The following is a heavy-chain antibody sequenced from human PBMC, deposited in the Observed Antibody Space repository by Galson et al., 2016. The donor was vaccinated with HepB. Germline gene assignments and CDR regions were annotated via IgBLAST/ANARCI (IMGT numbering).Heavy chain of an antibody. D-gene: IGHD2/OR15-2a*01. CDR2: IAYDGSVK. CDR3: AKVRMKYYSNNHHDMDV. CDR1: GVSFSSYG. V-gene: IGHV3-30*18. J-gene: IGHJ6*02. Sequence: SLRLSCAVSGVSFSSYGMHWVRQAPGKGLEWVSFIAYDGSVKHYPDSVKGRFTISRDNSMHTLYMQMNSLRVEDTAAYYCAKVRMKYYSNNHHDMDVWGQGTTLSVSS.